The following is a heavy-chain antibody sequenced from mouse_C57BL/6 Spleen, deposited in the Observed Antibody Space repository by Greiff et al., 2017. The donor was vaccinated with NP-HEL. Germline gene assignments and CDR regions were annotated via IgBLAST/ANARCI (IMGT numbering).Heavy chain of an antibody. CDR1: GYAFSSSW. D-gene: IGHD2-5*01. CDR2: IYPGDGDT. V-gene: IGHV1-82*01. J-gene: IGHJ4*01. Sequence: QVQLKESGPELVKPGASVKISCKASGYAFSSSWMNWVKQRPGKGLEWIGRIYPGDGDTNYNGKFKGKATLTADKSSSTAYMQLNRLTSEDTAVYICARYSNYDYYAMDYWGQGTSDTVSS. CDR3: ARYSNYDYYAMDY.